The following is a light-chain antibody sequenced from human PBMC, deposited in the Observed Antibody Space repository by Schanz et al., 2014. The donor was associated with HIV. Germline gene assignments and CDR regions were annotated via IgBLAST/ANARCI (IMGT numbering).Light chain of an antibody. CDR3: QQYGSSWT. J-gene: IGKJ1*01. CDR1: QSVSNN. Sequence: EIVMTQSSVTLSVSPGERATVSCRASQSVSNNLAWYQQKPGQAPRLVIYGASTRATGIPARFSGSGSGTEFTLTISSLQSEDFAVYYCQQYGSSWTFGQGTKVEIK. V-gene: IGKV3-15*01. CDR2: GAS.